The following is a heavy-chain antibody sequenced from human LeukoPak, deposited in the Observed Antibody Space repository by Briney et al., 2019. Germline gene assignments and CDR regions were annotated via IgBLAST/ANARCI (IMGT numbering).Heavy chain of an antibody. V-gene: IGHV3-53*05. CDR1: GITVSSNY. D-gene: IGHD3-16*01. CDR3: ARDGFSAYDY. CDR2: IYSGGST. J-gene: IGHJ4*02. Sequence: GGSLRLSCAASGITVSSNYMSWVRQAPGKGLEWVSVIYSGGSTYYADSVKGRFTISRDNSKNTLYLQMNSLRAEDTAVYYCARDGFSAYDYWGQGTLVTVSS.